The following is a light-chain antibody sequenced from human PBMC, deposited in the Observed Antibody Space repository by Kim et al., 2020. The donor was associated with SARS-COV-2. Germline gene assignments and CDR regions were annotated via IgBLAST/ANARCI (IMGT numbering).Light chain of an antibody. CDR3: NSRDNSGDHVV. CDR1: SLRTYY. J-gene: IGLJ2*01. Sequence: ALGQTVRITCQGDSLRTYYASWYQQKPGQAPILLIYGKNNRPSGIPDRFSGSSSGNTASLTVTGAQAVDEADYYCNSRDNSGDHVVFGGGTQLTVL. V-gene: IGLV3-19*01. CDR2: GKN.